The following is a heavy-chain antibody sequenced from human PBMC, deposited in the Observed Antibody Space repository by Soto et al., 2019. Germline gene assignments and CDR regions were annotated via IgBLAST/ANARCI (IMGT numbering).Heavy chain of an antibody. V-gene: IGHV1-69*04. Sequence: SVKVSCKASGSSFSTYTITWVRQAPGQGFEWMGRIIPIIGIINYAQKFQGRVTISADKFTGTAYMELTGLRSDDTAVYYCAGDPDSHYNDSHASSYPWGQGTLVTVSS. CDR2: IIPIIGII. CDR1: GSSFSTYT. J-gene: IGHJ5*02. CDR3: AGDPDSHYNDSHASSYP. D-gene: IGHD4-4*01.